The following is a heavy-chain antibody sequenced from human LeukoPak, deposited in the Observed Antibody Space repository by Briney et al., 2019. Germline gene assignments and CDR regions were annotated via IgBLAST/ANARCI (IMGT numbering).Heavy chain of an antibody. CDR1: GYSFTNYW. V-gene: IGHV5-51*01. D-gene: IGHD5-24*01. Sequence: GESLKISCKGFGYSFTNYWIGWVRQMPGKGLQWMGIIYPGDSDTRYSPSFQGQVTISADKSISTAYLQWSSLKASDTAMYYCARQGDGYINNYFDPWGQGTLVAVSS. J-gene: IGHJ5*02. CDR2: IYPGDSDT. CDR3: ARQGDGYINNYFDP.